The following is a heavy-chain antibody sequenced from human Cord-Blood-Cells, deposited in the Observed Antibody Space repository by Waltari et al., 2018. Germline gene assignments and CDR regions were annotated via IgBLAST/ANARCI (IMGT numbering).Heavy chain of an antibody. CDR3: ARRVLAAAAYYYYYYMDV. J-gene: IGHJ6*03. D-gene: IGHD6-13*01. Sequence: QVQLQQWGAGLLKPSETLSLTCAVYGGSFSGYYWSWIRQPPGKGLEWIGEINYSGSTNYDPSRESRVTIAVDRSKYQVALKRGAVTAADTAVYYCARRVLAAAAYYYYYYMDVWCKGTTVTVSS. V-gene: IGHV4-34*01. CDR2: INYSGST. CDR1: GGSFSGYY.